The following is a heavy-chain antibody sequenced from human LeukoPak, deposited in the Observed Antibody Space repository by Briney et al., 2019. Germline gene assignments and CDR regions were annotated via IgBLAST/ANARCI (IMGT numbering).Heavy chain of an antibody. D-gene: IGHD4-11*01. CDR2: INPNSGGT. CDR3: ARYDYSNLDMAEYFQH. V-gene: IGHV1-2*02. CDR1: GYTFTGYY. Sequence: ASVKVSCKASGYTFTGYYMHWVRQAPGQGLEWMGWINPNSGGTNYAQKFQGRVTMTGDTSISTAYMELSRLRSDDTAVYYCARYDYSNLDMAEYFQHWGQGTLVTVSS. J-gene: IGHJ1*01.